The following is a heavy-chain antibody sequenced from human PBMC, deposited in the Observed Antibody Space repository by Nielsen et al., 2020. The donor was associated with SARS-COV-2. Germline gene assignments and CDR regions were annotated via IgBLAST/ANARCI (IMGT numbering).Heavy chain of an antibody. V-gene: IGHV3-13*04. CDR3: ARASSSFYYYYYGMDV. D-gene: IGHD6-13*01. CDR2: IGTAGDT. CDR1: RFTFSSYD. J-gene: IGHJ6*02. Sequence: GGSLRLSCAASRFTFSSYDMHWVRQATGKGLEWVSAIGTAGDTYYPGSVKGRFTISRENAKNSLYLQMNSLRAGDTAVYYCARASSSFYYYYYGMDVWGQGTTVTVSS.